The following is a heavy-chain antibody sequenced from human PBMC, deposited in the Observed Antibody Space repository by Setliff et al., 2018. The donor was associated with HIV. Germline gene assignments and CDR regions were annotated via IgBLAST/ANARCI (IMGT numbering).Heavy chain of an antibody. CDR1: DYTFSTYW. D-gene: IGHD6-13*01. V-gene: IGHV5-51*01. CDR3: ARRDGRSMNAFQI. CDR2: IYPDDSNI. J-gene: IGHJ3*01. Sequence: GESLKISCKALDYTFSTYWVGWVRQMPGEGLEWMGVIYPDDSNIRYNPSFQSQVTISADKSIATAYLEIHNLKASDTATYYCARRDGRSMNAFQIWGPGTMVTVSS.